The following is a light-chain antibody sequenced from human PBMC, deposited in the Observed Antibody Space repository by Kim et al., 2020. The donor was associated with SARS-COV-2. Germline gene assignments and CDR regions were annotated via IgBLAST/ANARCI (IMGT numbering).Light chain of an antibody. CDR2: ANN. V-gene: IGLV10-54*01. Sequence: RQTATLTCTGNRNDIGNQGAAWLQQHQGHPPKLLSYANNNRPSGISERFSASRSGNTASLTITGLQPEDEADYYCSTWDSSLSAWVFGGGTQLTVL. CDR1: RNDIGNQG. CDR3: STWDSSLSAWV. J-gene: IGLJ3*02.